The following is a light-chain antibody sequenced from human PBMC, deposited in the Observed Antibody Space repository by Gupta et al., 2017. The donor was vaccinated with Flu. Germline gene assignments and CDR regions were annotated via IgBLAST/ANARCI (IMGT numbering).Light chain of an antibody. J-gene: IGLJ1*01. CDR3: CSYAGSDSYV. Sequence: QSALTQPRSVSGSPGQSVTISCAGTSSDVGGYNFVSWYQQHPGKAPKLMIYDVSKRPAGVPDRFSGSKSGSTASLTISGLQEEDEADYYCCSYAGSDSYVFGTGTKVTVL. CDR2: DVS. V-gene: IGLV2-11*01. CDR1: SSDVGGYNF.